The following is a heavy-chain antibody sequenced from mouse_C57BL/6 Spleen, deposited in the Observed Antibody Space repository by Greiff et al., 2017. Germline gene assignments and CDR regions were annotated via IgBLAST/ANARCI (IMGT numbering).Heavy chain of an antibody. D-gene: IGHD1-2*01. J-gene: IGHJ4*01. CDR2: IWGDGST. Sequence: VQRVESGPGLVAPSQSLSITCTVSGFSLTSYGVSWVRQPPGKGLEWLGVIWGDGSTNYHSALISRLGISKDNSKIQVFLKLNSLQTDDTATYYCAKRGTTADYYAMDYWGQGTSVTVSS. CDR1: GFSLTSYG. CDR3: AKRGTTADYYAMDY. V-gene: IGHV2-3*01.